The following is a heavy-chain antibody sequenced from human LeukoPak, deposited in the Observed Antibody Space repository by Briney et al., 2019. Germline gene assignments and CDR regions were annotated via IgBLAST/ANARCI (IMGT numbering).Heavy chain of an antibody. J-gene: IGHJ2*01. CDR1: GFTFSDYY. V-gene: IGHV3-11*01. Sequence: GGSLRLSCAASGFTFSDYYMSWIRQAPGKGPEWVSYISSSGTTIYYADSVKGRFTISRDNAKNSLYLQMNSLRAEDTAVYYCARRTVTRDWYFDLWGRGTLVTVSS. CDR2: ISSSGTTI. CDR3: ARRTVTRDWYFDL. D-gene: IGHD4-17*01.